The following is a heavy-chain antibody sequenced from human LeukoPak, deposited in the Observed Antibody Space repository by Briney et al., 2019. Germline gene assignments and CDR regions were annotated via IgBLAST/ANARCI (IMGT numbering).Heavy chain of an antibody. CDR3: ARWGMVPAARGGRFDL. Sequence: PSETLSLTCAVYGGTFSGYYWSWIRQPPGKGLEWIGAINHSGSTNYNPSLKSRVTIAVDTSKKQFSLKLSSVTAADTAVYYCARWGMVPAARGGRFDLWGRGTLVTVSS. CDR2: INHSGST. CDR1: GGTFSGYY. D-gene: IGHD2-2*01. J-gene: IGHJ2*01. V-gene: IGHV4-34*01.